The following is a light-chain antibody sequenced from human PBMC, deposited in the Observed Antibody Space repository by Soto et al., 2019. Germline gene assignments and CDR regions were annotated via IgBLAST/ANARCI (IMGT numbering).Light chain of an antibody. Sequence: SYELNQPPSVSLAPGQTARISCGGANIGPKKVHWYQQKPGQAPVLVVYDDSDRPSGIPERFSGSNSGNTATLTISRVEAGDEADYCCQVWNSFSDHPYVFGTGTKLTVL. CDR2: DDS. V-gene: IGLV3-21*02. J-gene: IGLJ1*01. CDR3: QVWNSFSDHPYV. CDR1: NIGPKK.